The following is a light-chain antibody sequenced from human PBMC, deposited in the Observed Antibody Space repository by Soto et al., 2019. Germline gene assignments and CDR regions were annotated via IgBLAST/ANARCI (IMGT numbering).Light chain of an antibody. CDR2: LDSDGSH. Sequence: QPVLTQSPSASASLGASVKLTCTLSSGHSSYAIAWHQQQPEKGPRYLMKLDSDGSHTKGDAIPDRFSGSSSGAERYLTISSLQSEDEADYYSQTWGTGIHVVFGGGTKLTVL. CDR3: QTWGTGIHVV. V-gene: IGLV4-69*01. CDR1: SGHSSYA. J-gene: IGLJ2*01.